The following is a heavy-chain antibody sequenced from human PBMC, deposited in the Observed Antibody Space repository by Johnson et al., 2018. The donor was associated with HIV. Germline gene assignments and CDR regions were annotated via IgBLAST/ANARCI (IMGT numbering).Heavy chain of an antibody. CDR2: ISYDGSNK. Sequence: QVQLVESGGGVVQPGRSLRLSCAASGFTFSSYAMHWVRQAPGKGLEWVAVISYDGSNKYYADSVKGRFTISRDNSKNTLYLQMNSLRAEDTAVYYCARDRGGPVRDDAFDIWGQGTMVTVSS. CDR3: ARDRGGPVRDDAFDI. J-gene: IGHJ3*02. D-gene: IGHD3-10*01. V-gene: IGHV3-30*04. CDR1: GFTFSSYA.